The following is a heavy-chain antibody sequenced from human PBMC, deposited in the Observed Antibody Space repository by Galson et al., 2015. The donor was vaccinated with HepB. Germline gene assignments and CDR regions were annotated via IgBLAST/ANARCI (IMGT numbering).Heavy chain of an antibody. CDR1: GGSISSYY. CDR2: IYYSGST. V-gene: IGHV4-59*01. D-gene: IGHD3-10*01. CDR3: ARDRSRGVAGGYYYYGMDV. J-gene: IGHJ6*02. Sequence: LTCTVSGGSISSYYWSWIRQPPGKGLEWIGYIYYSGSTNYNPSLKSRVTISVDTSKNQFSLKLSSVTAADTAVYYCARDRSRGVAGGYYYYGMDVWGQGTTVTVSS.